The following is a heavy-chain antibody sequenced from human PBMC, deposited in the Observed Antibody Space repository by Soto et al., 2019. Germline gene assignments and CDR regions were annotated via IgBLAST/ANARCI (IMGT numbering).Heavy chain of an antibody. V-gene: IGHV2-5*02. CDR2: IYWDDDK. CDR1: GFSLSTSGVG. D-gene: IGHD3-3*01. Sequence: KESGPTLVKPTQTLTLTCTFSGFSLSTSGVGVGWIRQPPGKALEWLALIYWDDDKRYSPSLKSRLTITKDTSKNQVVLTMTNMDPVDTATYYCAHSYYDFWSGYYTGAFDIWGQGTMVTVSS. J-gene: IGHJ3*02. CDR3: AHSYYDFWSGYYTGAFDI.